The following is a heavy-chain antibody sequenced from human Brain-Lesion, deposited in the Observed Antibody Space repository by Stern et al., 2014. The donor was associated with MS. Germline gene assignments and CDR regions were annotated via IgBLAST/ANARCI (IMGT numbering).Heavy chain of an antibody. D-gene: IGHD2-2*01. V-gene: IGHV4-61*02. CDR1: GGSISSGGYY. J-gene: IGHJ6*02. CDR2: IFNSGST. Sequence: VQLVQSGPGLVKPSQTLSLSCTVSGGSISSGGYYWSWIRQPAGKGLEWIGRIFNSGSTTHNPSLTRPVTLSIDKTKNQMSLRLNSMTAADTAVYYCARGRVVPGFQYYATDVWGQGTTVIVSS. CDR3: ARGRVVPGFQYYATDV.